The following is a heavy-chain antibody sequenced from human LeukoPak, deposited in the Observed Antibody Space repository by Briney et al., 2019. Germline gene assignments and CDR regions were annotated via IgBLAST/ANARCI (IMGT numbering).Heavy chain of an antibody. J-gene: IGHJ4*02. V-gene: IGHV4-59*01. D-gene: IGHD3-10*01. Sequence: SETLSLTCTVSGGSISSYCWSWIRQPPGKGLEWIGYIYYSGSTNYNPSLKSRVTISVDTSKNQFSLKLSSVTAADTAVYYCARGKVRGVRGSTDFDYWGQGTLVTVSS. CDR3: ARGKVRGVRGSTDFDY. CDR1: GGSISSYC. CDR2: IYYSGST.